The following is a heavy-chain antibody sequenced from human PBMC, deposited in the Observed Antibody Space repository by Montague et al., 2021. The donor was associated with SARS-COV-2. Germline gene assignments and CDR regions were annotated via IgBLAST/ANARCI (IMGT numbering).Heavy chain of an antibody. V-gene: IGHV3-20*04. D-gene: IGHD2-8*01. J-gene: IGHJ2*01. Sequence: SLRLSCAASGFTLDDHGLTWVRQAPGKGLEWVSGNNWNGGYQHYVYSXXVLFPISRDNAKNSLYLQMNSLRAEDTALYYCARVYASSSNFYFDLWGRGTLVTVSS. CDR1: GFTLDDHG. CDR2: NNWNGGYQ. CDR3: ARVYASSSNFYFDL.